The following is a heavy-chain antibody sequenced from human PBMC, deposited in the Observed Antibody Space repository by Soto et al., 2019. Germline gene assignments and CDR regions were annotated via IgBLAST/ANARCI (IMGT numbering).Heavy chain of an antibody. D-gene: IGHD6-6*01. CDR1: GGSISSGDYY. V-gene: IGHV4-30-4*01. J-gene: IGHJ6*02. Sequence: QVQLQESGPGLVKPSQTLSLTCTVSGGSISSGDYYWSWIRQPPGKGLEWIGHIYYSGSTYYNPPPMSRVTISVTTAKNQFSLKLSSRTAADTAVYYCASDGFGSSAYYYGMDVWGQGTTVIVSS. CDR3: ASDGFGSSAYYYGMDV. CDR2: IYYSGST.